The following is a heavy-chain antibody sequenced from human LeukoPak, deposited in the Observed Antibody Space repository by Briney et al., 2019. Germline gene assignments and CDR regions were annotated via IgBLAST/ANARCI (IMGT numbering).Heavy chain of an antibody. V-gene: IGHV6-1*01. CDR2: TYYRSKWYN. Sequence: SQTLSLTCAISGDSVSNISAAWDWIRQSPSSGLEWLGRTYYRSKWYNDYALSVKSRITTNPDTSKNHFSLQLKSLAPEDTALYYCARENGSPYYFDYWGQGTLVTVSS. D-gene: IGHD2-8*01. CDR1: GDSVSNISAA. J-gene: IGHJ4*02. CDR3: ARENGSPYYFDY.